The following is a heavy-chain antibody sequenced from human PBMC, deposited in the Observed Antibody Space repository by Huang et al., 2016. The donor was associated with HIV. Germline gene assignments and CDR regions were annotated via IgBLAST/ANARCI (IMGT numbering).Heavy chain of an antibody. V-gene: IGHV4-39*01. J-gene: IGHJ6*03. CDR1: GGSISSSSYY. Sequence: QLQLQESGPGLVKPSETLSLTCTVSGGSISSSSYYWGWIRQSPGKGLEWIGSIYYIGNGYYNPSHKSRVTMSVDRSSNQFSLKMHSVTAADTAVYYCASRTTVTTTSNYHYFYMDVWGKGTTVSVSS. D-gene: IGHD4-17*01. CDR2: IYYIGNG. CDR3: ASRTTVTTTSNYHYFYMDV.